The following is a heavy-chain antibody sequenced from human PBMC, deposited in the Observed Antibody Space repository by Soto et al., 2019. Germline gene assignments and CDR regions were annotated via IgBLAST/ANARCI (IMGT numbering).Heavy chain of an antibody. CDR3: ARGRDGSPFDY. D-gene: IGHD5-12*01. CDR2: IIPIFGTA. CDR1: GGTFSSYA. Sequence: QVQLVQSGAEVKKPGSSVQVSCKASGGTFSSYAISWVRQAPGQGLEWMGGIIPIFGTANYAQKFQGRVTITADESTSTAYMELSSLRSEDKDVYCCARGRDGSPFDYWGQGTLVTVSS. J-gene: IGHJ4*02. V-gene: IGHV1-69*01.